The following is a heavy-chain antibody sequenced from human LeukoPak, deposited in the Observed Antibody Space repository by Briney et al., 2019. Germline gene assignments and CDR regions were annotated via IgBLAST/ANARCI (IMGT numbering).Heavy chain of an antibody. D-gene: IGHD3-3*01. J-gene: IGHJ5*02. V-gene: IGHV5-51*01. CDR3: ARHSGLRFLEWLDWFDP. Sequence: GESLKISCKGSGYSFTSYWIGWVRQVPGKGLEWMGIIYPGDSDTRYSPSFQGQVTISADKSISTAYLQWSSLKASDTAMYYCARHSGLRFLEWLDWFDPWGQGTLVTVSS. CDR2: IYPGDSDT. CDR1: GYSFTSYW.